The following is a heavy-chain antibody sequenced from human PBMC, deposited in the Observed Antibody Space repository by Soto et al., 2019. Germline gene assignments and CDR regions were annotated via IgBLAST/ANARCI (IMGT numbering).Heavy chain of an antibody. CDR3: QAYCSSTSCYGYYYYYGMDV. J-gene: IGHJ6*02. D-gene: IGHD2-2*01. CDR2: IYSGGST. CDR1: GLTVSSNY. V-gene: IGHV3-53*01. Sequence: PGGSLRLSCAASGLTVSSNYMSWVRQAPGKGLEWVSVIYSGGSTYYADSVKGRFTISRDNSKNTLYLQMNSLRAEDTAVYYCQAYCSSTSCYGYYYYYGMDVWGQGTTVTVSS.